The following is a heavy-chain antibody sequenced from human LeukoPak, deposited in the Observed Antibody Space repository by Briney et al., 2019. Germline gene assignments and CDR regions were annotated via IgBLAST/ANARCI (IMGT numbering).Heavy chain of an antibody. Sequence: GESLQISCQGSGTTFTGYWTGWGPEIPGKGLERRGIIYPGDSDTRYSPSFQGQVTISADKSISTAYLQWSSLKASDTAMYYCARRHDILTGYSTDAFDIWGQGTMVTVSS. CDR1: GTTFTGYW. CDR3: ARRHDILTGYSTDAFDI. D-gene: IGHD3-9*01. V-gene: IGHV5-51*01. CDR2: IYPGDSDT. J-gene: IGHJ3*02.